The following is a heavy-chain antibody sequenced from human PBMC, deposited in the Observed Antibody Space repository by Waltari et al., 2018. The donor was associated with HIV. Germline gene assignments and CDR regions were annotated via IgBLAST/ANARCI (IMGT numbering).Heavy chain of an antibody. CDR3: ARILRSGYDIFDAFYI. J-gene: IGHJ3*02. V-gene: IGHV2-26*01. D-gene: IGHD5-12*01. Sequence: QVTLKESGPLLVKPTETLTLTCTVSGFSLSNARMGVSWIRQPPGKALEWLAHIFSNDAKSYSKSLKTKLTISKDTSKSQVVLTKTNMDPVDTATYFCARILRSGYDIFDAFYIWGQGTMVTVSS. CDR1: GFSLSNARMG. CDR2: IFSNDAK.